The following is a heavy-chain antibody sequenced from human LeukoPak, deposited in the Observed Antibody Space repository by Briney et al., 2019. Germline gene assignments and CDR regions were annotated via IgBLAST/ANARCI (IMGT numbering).Heavy chain of an antibody. D-gene: IGHD1-1*01. J-gene: IGHJ4*02. CDR1: GGSISNYF. CDR3: ARRRAERSSLDY. CDR2: IYYSGST. V-gene: IGHV4-59*05. Sequence: SETLSLTCTVSGGSISNYFWSWIRQPPGKGLEWIGSIYYSGSTYYNPSLKSRVTISVDTSKNQFSLKLSSVTAADTAVYFCARRRAERSSLDYWGQGTLVTVSS.